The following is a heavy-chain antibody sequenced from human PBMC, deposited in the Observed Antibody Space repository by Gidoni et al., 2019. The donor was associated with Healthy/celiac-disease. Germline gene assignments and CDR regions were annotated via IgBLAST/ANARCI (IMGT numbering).Heavy chain of an antibody. CDR3: TTVSYDFWDNYYGMDV. V-gene: IGHV3-15*07. D-gene: IGHD3-3*01. CDR2: IKSKTDGRTT. Sequence: EVQLVESGGGLVEPGGSLRLSCAASGFTFSNAGMNWVRQAPGKGLEWVGRIKSKTDGRTTDYAAAVKGKFTISRDDSKNTLYKQMNSLKTEDTAVYYCTTVSYDFWDNYYGMDVWGQGTTVTVSS. J-gene: IGHJ6*02. CDR1: GFTFSNAG.